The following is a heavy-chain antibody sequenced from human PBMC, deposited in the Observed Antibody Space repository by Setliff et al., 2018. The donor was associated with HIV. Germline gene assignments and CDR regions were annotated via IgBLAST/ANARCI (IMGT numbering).Heavy chain of an antibody. J-gene: IGHJ4*02. D-gene: IGHD3-22*01. Sequence: ASVKVSCKASGYSFTNYAMHWVRQAPGQRLEWMGWINTGNGNTKYSQKFQGRVTFTGDTSASTAYMEVSSLRSEDTAVYYCASYDSSGPHWGQGILVTVSS. V-gene: IGHV1-3*04. CDR3: ASYDSSGPH. CDR1: GYSFTNYA. CDR2: INTGNGNT.